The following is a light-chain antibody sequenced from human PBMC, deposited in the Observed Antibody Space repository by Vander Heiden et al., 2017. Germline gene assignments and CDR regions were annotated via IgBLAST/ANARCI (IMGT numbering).Light chain of an antibody. CDR3: KQYDNPLT. V-gene: IGKV1-33*01. CDR1: HDVSNH. CDR2: DAS. Sequence: DPVSITSQASHDVSNHVNWYQQKPGKAPKRLIYDASNLETGVPSRFSGSGSGTDFTFTIRSLQPEDIATYYCKQYDNPLTFGGGTKVEIK. J-gene: IGKJ4*01.